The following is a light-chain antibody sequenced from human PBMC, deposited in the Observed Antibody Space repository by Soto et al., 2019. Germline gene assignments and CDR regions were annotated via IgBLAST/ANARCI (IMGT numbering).Light chain of an antibody. Sequence: DIQMTQSPSSLSASVGDRVTITCRASQGIGNDLGWYQQKPGKAPKRLIYAASSLQSGIPSRFSGSESGTEFTLTISSLQPEDFATYYCRQYNSYPLTFGGGIKVEVK. CDR2: AAS. CDR1: QGIGND. CDR3: RQYNSYPLT. V-gene: IGKV1-17*01. J-gene: IGKJ4*01.